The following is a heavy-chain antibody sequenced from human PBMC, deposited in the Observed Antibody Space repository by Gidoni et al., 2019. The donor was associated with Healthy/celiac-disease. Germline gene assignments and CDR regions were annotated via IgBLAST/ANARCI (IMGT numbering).Heavy chain of an antibody. J-gene: IGHJ1*01. CDR2: ISSSSSTL. CDR3: ARDWGYYDSSGYWGYFQH. D-gene: IGHD3-22*01. V-gene: IGHV3-48*02. Sequence: EVQLVESGGGLVQPGGSLRLSCADSGFTFGSYSMNWVLQAPGKGLEWVSYISSSSSTLYYADSVKGRFTISRDNAKNSLYLQMNSLRDEDTAVYYCARDWGYYDSSGYWGYFQHWGQGTLVTVSS. CDR1: GFTFGSYS.